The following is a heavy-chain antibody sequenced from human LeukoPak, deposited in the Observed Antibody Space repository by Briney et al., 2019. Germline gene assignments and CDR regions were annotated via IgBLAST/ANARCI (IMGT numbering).Heavy chain of an antibody. J-gene: IGHJ4*02. CDR1: GGSFSGYY. D-gene: IGHD3-16*01. V-gene: IGHV4-34*01. CDR2: INHSGST. Sequence: SETLSLTCAVYGGSFSGYYWSWIRQPPGKGLEWIGEINHSGSTNYNPSLKSRVTISVDTSKNQFSLKLSSVTAADTAVYYCARGGGEGYYFDYWGQGTLVTVSS. CDR3: ARGGGEGYYFDY.